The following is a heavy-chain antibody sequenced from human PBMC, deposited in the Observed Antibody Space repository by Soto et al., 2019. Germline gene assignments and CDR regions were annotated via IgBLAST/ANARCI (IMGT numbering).Heavy chain of an antibody. CDR3: ARSGLLLGAFDI. D-gene: IGHD2-15*01. Sequence: GGSLRLSCAASGFTFSSYSMNWVRRAPGKGLEWVSSISSSSSYIYYADSVKGRFTISRDNAKNSLYLQMNSLRAEDTAVYYCARSGLLLGAFDIWGQGTMVTVSS. J-gene: IGHJ3*02. CDR1: GFTFSSYS. CDR2: ISSSSSYI. V-gene: IGHV3-21*01.